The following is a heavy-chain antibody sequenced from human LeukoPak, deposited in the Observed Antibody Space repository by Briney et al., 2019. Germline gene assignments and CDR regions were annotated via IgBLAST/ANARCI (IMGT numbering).Heavy chain of an antibody. V-gene: IGHV4-31*03. J-gene: IGHJ3*02. Sequence: SQTLSLTCTVSGGSISSGGYYWSWIRQHPGKGLEWIGYIYYSGSTYYNPSLKSRVTISVDTSKNQFCLKLSSVTAADTAVYYCARVRTLNTADAFDIWGQGTMVTVSS. CDR1: GGSISSGGYY. D-gene: IGHD5-18*01. CDR2: IYYSGST. CDR3: ARVRTLNTADAFDI.